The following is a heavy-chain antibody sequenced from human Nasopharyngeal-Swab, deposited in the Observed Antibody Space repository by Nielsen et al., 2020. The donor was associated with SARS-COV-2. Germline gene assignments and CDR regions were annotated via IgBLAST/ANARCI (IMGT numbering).Heavy chain of an antibody. V-gene: IGHV3-48*01. CDR3: AREVLRFLEWLLPSDAFDI. CDR1: GVTFSSYS. CDR2: ISSSSTI. J-gene: IGHJ3*02. D-gene: IGHD3-3*01. Sequence: GESLKISCAASGVTFSSYSMNWVRQAPGKGLEWVSYISSSSTIYYADSVKGRFTISRDNAKNSLYLQMNSLRAEDTAVYYCAREVLRFLEWLLPSDAFDIWGQGTMVTVSS.